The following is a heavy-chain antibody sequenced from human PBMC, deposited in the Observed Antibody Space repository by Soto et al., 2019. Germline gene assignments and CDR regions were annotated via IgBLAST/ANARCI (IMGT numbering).Heavy chain of an antibody. J-gene: IGHJ4*02. Sequence: SETLSLTCTVSGCSISSYYLSWIRQPPGKGLEWIGYIYYSGSTNYNPSLKSRVTISVHTSKNQFSLKLSPVTAADTAVYYCARTVTNTISGYYFDYWGQGTLVTVSS. D-gene: IGHD4-17*01. CDR3: ARTVTNTISGYYFDY. CDR2: IYYSGST. V-gene: IGHV4-59*01. CDR1: GCSISSYY.